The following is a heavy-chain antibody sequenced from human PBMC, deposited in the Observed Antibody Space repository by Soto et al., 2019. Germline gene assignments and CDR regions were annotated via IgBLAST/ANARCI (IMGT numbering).Heavy chain of an antibody. D-gene: IGHD1-26*01. J-gene: IGHJ3*02. V-gene: IGHV3-15*07. CDR1: SVSNAW. Sequence: SVSNAWMNWVRQAPGKGLEWVGRIKSKTDGGTTDYAAPVKGRFTISRDDSENTLYLQMNSLKTEDTAVYYCTTGSGSYDAFDIWGQGTMVTVSS. CDR2: IKSKTDGGTT. CDR3: TTGSGSYDAFDI.